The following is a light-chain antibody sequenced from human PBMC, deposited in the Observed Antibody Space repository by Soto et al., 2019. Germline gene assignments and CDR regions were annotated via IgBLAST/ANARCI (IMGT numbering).Light chain of an antibody. Sequence: EIVLTQSPATLSVSPEERATLSCRASQSVSNNLAWYQQKPGQAPRLLIYRVSTRATGIPARFSGSESGTEFTLTISSLQSEDFAVYYCQQHNNWPLTFGGGTKVEIK. CDR2: RVS. J-gene: IGKJ4*01. CDR1: QSVSNN. V-gene: IGKV3-15*01. CDR3: QQHNNWPLT.